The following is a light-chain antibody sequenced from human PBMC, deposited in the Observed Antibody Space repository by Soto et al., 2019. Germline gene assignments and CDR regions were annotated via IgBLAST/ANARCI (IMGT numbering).Light chain of an antibody. CDR3: QQTYDTPTT. J-gene: IGKJ2*01. Sequence: DIQMTQSPSSLSASVGDRVTITCRASQRIDNYLHWYQQKPGKAPNLVIYAVASLQGGVPSRFSCSASGTDFTLTISSLQPEDFATYYCQQTYDTPTTFGQGTKLEI. CDR2: AVA. V-gene: IGKV1-39*01. CDR1: QRIDNY.